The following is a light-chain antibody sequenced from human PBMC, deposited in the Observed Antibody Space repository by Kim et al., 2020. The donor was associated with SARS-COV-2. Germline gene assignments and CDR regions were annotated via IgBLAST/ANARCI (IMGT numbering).Light chain of an antibody. Sequence: GQSITIACTGVNTDIGKYDCVAWHQQHPGKTPKLILFHVSSRPSWISNRFSGSKSGNTASLTISGLQPDDEADYYCSSYTTSTTLLFGGGTRVTVL. V-gene: IGLV2-14*03. CDR1: NTDIGKYDC. CDR3: SSYTTSTTLL. J-gene: IGLJ2*01. CDR2: HVS.